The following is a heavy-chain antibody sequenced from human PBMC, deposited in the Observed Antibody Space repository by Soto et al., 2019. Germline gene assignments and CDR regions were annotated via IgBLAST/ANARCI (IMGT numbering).Heavy chain of an antibody. CDR2: IYPGDSDT. V-gene: IGHV5-51*01. CDR3: ARLRYCSGSNCYGDY. D-gene: IGHD2-15*01. J-gene: IGHJ4*02. CDR1: GYSFTTYW. Sequence: GESLKISCKGSGYSFTTYWIGWVRQMPGKGLEWMGNIYPGDSDTRYSASFQGQVTISADKSISTAYLQWSSLKASDTAMYYCARLRYCSGSNCYGDYRGKGTQVTVAS.